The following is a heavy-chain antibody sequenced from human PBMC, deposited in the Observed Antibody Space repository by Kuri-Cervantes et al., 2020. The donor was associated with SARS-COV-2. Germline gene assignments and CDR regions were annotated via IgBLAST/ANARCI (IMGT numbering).Heavy chain of an antibody. V-gene: IGHV4-38-2*02. D-gene: IGHD3-9*01. CDR3: ARGSTGYYYYYMDV. Sequence: GSLRLSCTVSGYSISSGYYWGWIRQPPGKGLEWIGSIYHSGSTYYNPSLKSRVTISVDTSKNQFSLKLSSVTAADTAVYYCARGSTGYYYYYMDVWGKGTTVTVSS. CDR1: GYSISSGYY. CDR2: IYHSGST. J-gene: IGHJ6*03.